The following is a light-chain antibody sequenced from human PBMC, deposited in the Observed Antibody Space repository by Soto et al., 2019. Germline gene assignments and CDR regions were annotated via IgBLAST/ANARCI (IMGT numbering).Light chain of an antibody. V-gene: IGKV3-20*01. Sequence: ENVLTQSPGTLSLSPGERATLSCRASQSVSSSYLAWYQQKPGQAPRLLIYGASSRATGIPDRFSGSGSGTDFTLTISRLEPEDLAVYYCQQYGGSPIFTFGPGTKVDIK. CDR2: GAS. CDR1: QSVSSSY. J-gene: IGKJ3*01. CDR3: QQYGGSPIFT.